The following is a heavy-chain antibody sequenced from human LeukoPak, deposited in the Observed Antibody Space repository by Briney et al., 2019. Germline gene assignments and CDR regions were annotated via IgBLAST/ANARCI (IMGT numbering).Heavy chain of an antibody. D-gene: IGHD6-13*01. V-gene: IGHV3-30*18. CDR2: ISYDGSNK. Sequence: GGSLRLSCAASGFTFSSYGMHWVRQAPGKGLEWVAVISYDGSNKYYADSVKGRFTISRDNSKNTLYLQMNSLRAEDTAVYYCAKVPTKAGYSGSWYGIYYYGMDVWGQGTTVTVSS. CDR1: GFTFSSYG. J-gene: IGHJ6*02. CDR3: AKVPTKAGYSGSWYGIYYYGMDV.